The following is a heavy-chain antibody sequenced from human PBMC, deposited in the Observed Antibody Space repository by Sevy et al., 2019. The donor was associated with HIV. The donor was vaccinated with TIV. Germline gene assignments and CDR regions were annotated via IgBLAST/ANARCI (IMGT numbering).Heavy chain of an antibody. CDR3: ARSPPWGNTWLYYFDN. J-gene: IGHJ4*02. V-gene: IGHV4-39*01. D-gene: IGHD6-13*01. CDR1: GGSISSKNYY. CDR2: VYYSGST. Sequence: SETLSLTCTVSGGSISSKNYYWCWLRQPPGKGLEWIGSVYYSGSTYYNPSLKSRVAISVETSKNQFSLTLSSVTAADTAVYYCARSPPWGNTWLYYFDNWGQGTLVTVSS.